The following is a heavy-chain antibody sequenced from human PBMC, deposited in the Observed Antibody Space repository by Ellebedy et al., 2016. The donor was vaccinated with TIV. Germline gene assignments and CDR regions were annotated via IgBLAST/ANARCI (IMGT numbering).Heavy chain of an antibody. CDR2: INPNSGGT. D-gene: IGHD4-23*01. CDR1: GYTFTGYY. J-gene: IGHJ4*02. V-gene: IGHV1-2*02. CDR3: ARDPNPVLFSVVLEYYFDY. Sequence: ASVKVSCKASGYTFTGYYMHWVRQAPGQGLEWMGWINPNSGGTNYAQKFQGRVTMTRDTSISTAYMELSRLRSDDTAVYYCARDPNPVLFSVVLEYYFDYWGQGTLVTVSS.